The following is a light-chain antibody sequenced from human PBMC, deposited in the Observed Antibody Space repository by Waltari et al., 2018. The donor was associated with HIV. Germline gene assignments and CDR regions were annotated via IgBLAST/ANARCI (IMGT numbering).Light chain of an antibody. CDR2: YDS. J-gene: IGLJ2*01. Sequence: SYVLTQPPSVSVAPGKTARLTCGGNNIGSKRVHWYQQKPGQAPVLVIYYDSDRPSGIPERFSGSNSGNTATLTISRVEAGDEADYYCQVWDSSSDHPGVFGGGTKLTVL. CDR3: QVWDSSSDHPGV. CDR1: NIGSKR. V-gene: IGLV3-21*04.